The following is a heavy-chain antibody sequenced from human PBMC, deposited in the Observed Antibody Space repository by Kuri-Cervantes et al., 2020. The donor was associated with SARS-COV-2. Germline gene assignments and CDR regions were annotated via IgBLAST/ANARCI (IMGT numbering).Heavy chain of an antibody. J-gene: IGHJ4*02. V-gene: IGHV1-2*02. CDR3: ARETYLYSSGWFSNFDY. CDR1: GYTFTGYY. D-gene: IGHD6-19*01. Sequence: ASVKVSCKASGYTFTGYYMHWVRQAPGQGLEWMGWINPNSGGTNYAQKFQSRVTMTRDTSISTAYMELSRLRSDDTAVYYCARETYLYSSGWFSNFDYWGQGTLVTVSS. CDR2: INPNSGGT.